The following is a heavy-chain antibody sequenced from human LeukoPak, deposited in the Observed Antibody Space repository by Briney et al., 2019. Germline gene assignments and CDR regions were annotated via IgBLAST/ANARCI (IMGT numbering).Heavy chain of an antibody. CDR1: GGSFSGYY. J-gene: IGHJ4*02. V-gene: IGHV4-34*01. CDR2: INHSGST. Sequence: SETLSLTCAVYGGSFSGYYWSWIRQPPGKGREWIGEINHSGSTNYNPSLKSRVTISVDTSKNQFSLKLSSVTAADTAVYYCARMAAGNFDYWGQGTLVTVSS. CDR3: ARMAAGNFDY. D-gene: IGHD6-13*01.